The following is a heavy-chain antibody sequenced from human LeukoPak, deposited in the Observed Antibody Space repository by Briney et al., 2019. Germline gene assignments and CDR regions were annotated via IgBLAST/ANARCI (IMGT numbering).Heavy chain of an antibody. V-gene: IGHV4-59*01. Sequence: SETLSLTCTVSGGSISSYFWSWIRQPPGKGLEWIGHIYYSVRTNYSPSLKRRVTISVDTSKNQFSLLLSSVTAADTAVYYCARDRGSSGWYGEGYFDYWGQGILVTVSP. J-gene: IGHJ4*02. D-gene: IGHD6-19*01. CDR1: GGSISSYF. CDR2: IYYSVRT. CDR3: ARDRGSSGWYGEGYFDY.